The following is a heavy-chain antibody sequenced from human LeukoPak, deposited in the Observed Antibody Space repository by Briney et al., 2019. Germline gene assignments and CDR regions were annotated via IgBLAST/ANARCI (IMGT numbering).Heavy chain of an antibody. CDR2: IKEDGSEK. V-gene: IGHV3-7*01. Sequence: PGGSLRLSCAASGFSFSAHWMSWVRQAPGKGLEWVANIKEDGSEKYYVDSVKGRFTISKDNAKNSLYLQMNSLRAEDTAVYYCVRDFSLTRLERPFDSWGQGTLVTVSS. J-gene: IGHJ4*02. CDR3: VRDFSLTRLERPFDS. CDR1: GFSFSAHW. D-gene: IGHD1-1*01.